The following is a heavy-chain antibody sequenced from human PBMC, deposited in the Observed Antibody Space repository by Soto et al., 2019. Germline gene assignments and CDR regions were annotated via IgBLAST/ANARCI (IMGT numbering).Heavy chain of an antibody. J-gene: IGHJ4*02. Sequence: QVQLQQWGAGLLKPSETLSLTCAVYGGSFSGYYWSWIRQPPGKGLEWIGEINHSGSTNYNPSLKRRVTISVDTSKNQFSLKLSSVTAADTAVYYCARSRRFDYWGQGTLVTVSS. CDR2: INHSGST. CDR3: ARSRRFDY. CDR1: GGSFSGYY. V-gene: IGHV4-34*01.